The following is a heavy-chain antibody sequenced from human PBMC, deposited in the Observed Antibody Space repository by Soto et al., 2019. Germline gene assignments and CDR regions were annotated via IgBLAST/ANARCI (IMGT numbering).Heavy chain of an antibody. CDR1: GFSLTTDRVG. CDR3: AQADGGRSLY. D-gene: IGHD1-26*01. CDR2: IYWDDSK. Sequence: QITLKESGPALVKPTQTLTLTCTFSGFSLTTDRVGVGWIRQPPGEALEWLAVIYWDDSKTYRPSLESRLTIAKDTSKNQVALTMTTMDSLDTATYYCAQADGGRSLYWGQGTLVTVSS. V-gene: IGHV2-5*02. J-gene: IGHJ4*02.